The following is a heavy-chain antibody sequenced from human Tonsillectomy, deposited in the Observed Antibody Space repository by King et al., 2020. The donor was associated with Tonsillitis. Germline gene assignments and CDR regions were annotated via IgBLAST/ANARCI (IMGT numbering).Heavy chain of an antibody. V-gene: IGHV3-11*01. CDR3: ARGLPGAVDEWRNSFDP. Sequence: VQLVESGGGLVKPGGSLRLSCAASGFTFSDYYMSWIRQAPGKGLEWVSYISSSDNTIQYADSVKGRFTISRDNAKNSLYLQMNSLRAEDTAVYYCARGLPGAVDEWRNSFDPWGQGTLVTVSS. CDR2: ISSSDNTI. CDR1: GFTFSDYY. J-gene: IGHJ5*02. D-gene: IGHD3-3*01.